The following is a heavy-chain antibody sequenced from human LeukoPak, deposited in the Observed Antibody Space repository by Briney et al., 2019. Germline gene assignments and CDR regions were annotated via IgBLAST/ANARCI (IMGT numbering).Heavy chain of an antibody. V-gene: IGHV3-21*01. CDR2: ISSSSSYI. D-gene: IGHD1-26*01. CDR1: GFTFSNAW. CDR3: ARGVGLDI. J-gene: IGHJ3*02. Sequence: GGSLRLSCAASGFTFSNAWMSWVRQAPGKGLEWVSSISSSSSYIYYADSVKGRFTISRDNAKNSLYLQMNSLRAEDTAVYYCARGVGLDIWGQGTMVTVSS.